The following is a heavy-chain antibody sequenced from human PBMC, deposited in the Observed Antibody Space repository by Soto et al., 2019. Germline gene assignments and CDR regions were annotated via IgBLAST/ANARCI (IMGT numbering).Heavy chain of an antibody. CDR1: GGSISSSSYY. CDR3: ARPTSDYGDLGGGIDY. CDR2: IYYSGST. D-gene: IGHD4-17*01. J-gene: IGHJ4*02. Sequence: QLQLQESGPGLVKPSETLSLTCTVSGGSISSSSYYWGWIRQPPGKGLEGIGSIYYSGSTYYNPSLTSRVTLSVDTSTSLFALKWRSVTAADTAVYYCARPTSDYGDLGGGIDYWGQGTLVTVSS. V-gene: IGHV4-39*01.